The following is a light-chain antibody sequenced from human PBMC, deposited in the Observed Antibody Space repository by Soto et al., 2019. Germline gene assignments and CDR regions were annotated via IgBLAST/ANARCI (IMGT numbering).Light chain of an antibody. V-gene: IGLV1-40*01. CDR2: NNA. CDR1: SSNIGAGYA. Sequence: QSVLTQPPSVSGAPEQRVTISCTGSSSNIGAGYAVHWYQQLPGTGPKLLIYNNAIRPSGVPDRFSGSRSGTSASLAITGLQAEDEADYYCQSHDNSLSGFYVFGTGTKLTVL. CDR3: QSHDNSLSGFYV. J-gene: IGLJ1*01.